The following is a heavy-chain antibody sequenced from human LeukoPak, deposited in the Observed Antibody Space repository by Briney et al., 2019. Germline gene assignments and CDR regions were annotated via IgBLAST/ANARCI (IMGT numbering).Heavy chain of an antibody. CDR2: MNPNRGDT. J-gene: IGHJ4*02. D-gene: IGHD4-17*01. V-gene: IGHV1-8*01. CDR3: ARVGSRTVTSPGY. Sequence: ASVKVSRKASGYTFTSYDIHWVRQATGQGLEWMGRMNPNRGDTDYAQKFQGRVTMTRNTSISTAYMELSSLRSEDTAVYYCARVGSRTVTSPGYWGQGTLVTVSS. CDR1: GYTFTSYD.